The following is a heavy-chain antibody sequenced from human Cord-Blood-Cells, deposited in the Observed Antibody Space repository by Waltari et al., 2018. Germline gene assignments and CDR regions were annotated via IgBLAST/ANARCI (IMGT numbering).Heavy chain of an antibody. J-gene: IGHJ3*02. CDR1: GGSISSSSYY. CDR2: IYYSGST. CDR3: ARRCIAAAGDAFDI. V-gene: IGHV4-39*01. D-gene: IGHD6-13*01. Sequence: QLQLQESGPGLVKPSETLSLTCTVSGGSISSSSYYWGWIRQPPGKGLEWIGSIYYSGSTYYNPSLKSRVTISVDTSKNQFSLKLSSVTAADTAVYYCARRCIAAAGDAFDIWGQGTMVTVSS.